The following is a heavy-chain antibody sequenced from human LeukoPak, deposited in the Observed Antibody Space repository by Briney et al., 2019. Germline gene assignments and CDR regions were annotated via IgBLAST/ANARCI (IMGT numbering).Heavy chain of an antibody. CDR2: IYHSGST. CDR1: GGSISSSNW. V-gene: IGHV4-4*02. J-gene: IGHJ4*02. D-gene: IGHD6-19*01. Sequence: SETLSLTCAVSGGSISSSNWWSWVRQPPGKGLEWIGEIYHSGSTNYNPSLKSRVTISVDKSKNQFSLKLSSVTAADTAVYYCASLTQSAVAGHFDYWGQGTLVTVSS. CDR3: ASLTQSAVAGHFDY.